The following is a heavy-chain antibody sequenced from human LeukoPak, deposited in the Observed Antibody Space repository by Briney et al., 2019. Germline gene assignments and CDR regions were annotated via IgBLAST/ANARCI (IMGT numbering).Heavy chain of an antibody. CDR2: ITISGGTT. CDR1: GFTFSSYA. V-gene: IGHV3-23*01. D-gene: IGHD3-10*01. Sequence: GGSLRHSCAASGFTFSSYAMGWVRQAPGKGLEWVSDITISGGTTHFYSDSAKGRFTISRDNSKNTLYLEMNSLRPEDTAVYYCAKWKFADVRKNYYGSGSYYGGFDYWGPGTLVTVSS. CDR3: AKWKFADVRKNYYGSGSYYGGFDY. J-gene: IGHJ4*02.